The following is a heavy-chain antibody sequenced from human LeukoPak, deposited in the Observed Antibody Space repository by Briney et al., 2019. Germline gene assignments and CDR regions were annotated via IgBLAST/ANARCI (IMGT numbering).Heavy chain of an antibody. D-gene: IGHD3-22*01. CDR1: GGSFISDY. V-gene: IGHV4-59*01. CDR3: ARSNDNYDRSGYYFDY. Sequence: PSETLSLTCTVSGGSFISDYWNWIRQPPGKGLEWIGYVYYSGSTNYNPSLKSRVTISVDTSKNQFSLKLSSVTAADTAVYYCARSNDNYDRSGYYFDYWGQGTLVTVSS. CDR2: VYYSGST. J-gene: IGHJ4*02.